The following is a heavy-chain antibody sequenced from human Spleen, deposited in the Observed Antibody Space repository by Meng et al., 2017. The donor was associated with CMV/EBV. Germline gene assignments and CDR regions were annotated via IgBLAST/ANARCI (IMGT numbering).Heavy chain of an antibody. Sequence: FTFSSVAIHWVRQAPGKGLEWVAYIWSDGSNKYYADSVKGRFTISKDNSKNTLYLQMNSLKPEDTALYYCAKNYDLAGGYSGWFDPWGQGTLVTVSS. CDR3: AKNYDLAGGYSGWFDP. D-gene: IGHD3-3*01. CDR2: IWSDGSNK. CDR1: FTFSSVA. J-gene: IGHJ5*02. V-gene: IGHV3-30*02.